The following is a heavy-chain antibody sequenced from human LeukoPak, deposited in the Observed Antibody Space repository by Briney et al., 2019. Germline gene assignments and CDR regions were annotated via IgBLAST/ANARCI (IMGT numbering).Heavy chain of an antibody. V-gene: IGHV3-23*01. Sequence: QPGGSLRPSCAASGFTFSSYAMSWVRQAPGKGLEWVSAISGSGGSTYYADSVKGRFTISRDNSRNTLYLQMNSLRAEDTAVYYCAKGYDYVWGSYRLHAFDIWGQGTLVTVSS. CDR2: ISGSGGST. D-gene: IGHD3-16*02. CDR3: AKGYDYVWGSYRLHAFDI. CDR1: GFTFSSYA. J-gene: IGHJ3*02.